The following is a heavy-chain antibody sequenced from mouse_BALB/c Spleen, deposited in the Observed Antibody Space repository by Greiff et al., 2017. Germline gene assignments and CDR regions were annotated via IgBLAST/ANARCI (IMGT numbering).Heavy chain of an antibody. Sequence: QVTLKESGPGILQPSQTLSLTCSFSGFSLSTSGMGVSWIRQPSGKGLEWLAHIYWDDDKRYNPSLKSRLTISKDTSSNQVFLKITSVDTADTATYYCARREGITTSFAYWGQGTLVTVSA. CDR3: ARREGITTSFAY. D-gene: IGHD2-4*01. J-gene: IGHJ3*01. CDR1: GFSLSTSGMG. CDR2: IYWDDDK. V-gene: IGHV8-12*01.